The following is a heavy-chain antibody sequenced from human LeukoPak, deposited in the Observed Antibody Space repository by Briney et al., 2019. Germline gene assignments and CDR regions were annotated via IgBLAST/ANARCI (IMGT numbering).Heavy chain of an antibody. Sequence: GGSLRLSCAASGFTFSNAWMSWVRQAPGRGLEGVGRIKRKGDDGTIDYAAPVKGRLSISRDDSKNTLYLQMNSLKSEDTAVYYCTAGTGRSDFDYWGQGTLVTVSS. CDR2: IKRKGDDGTI. CDR3: TAGTGRSDFDY. V-gene: IGHV3-15*01. J-gene: IGHJ4*02. D-gene: IGHD3/OR15-3a*01. CDR1: GFTFSNAW.